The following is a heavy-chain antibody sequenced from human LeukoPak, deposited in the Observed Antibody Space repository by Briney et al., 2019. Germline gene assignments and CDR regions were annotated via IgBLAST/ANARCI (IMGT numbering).Heavy chain of an antibody. CDR2: ISTSNGNT. V-gene: IGHV1-18*01. D-gene: IGHD3-22*01. Sequence: ASVKVSCKASGYTFTRYGISWVRQAPELRREWLGWISTSNGNTNYAQKLQGRVTMTTDTSTNTAYMELRSLRSDDTAVYFCAKDSTHYNEGSGYYYRSRFVDYWGQGALVTVSS. J-gene: IGHJ4*02. CDR1: GYTFTRYG. CDR3: AKDSTHYNEGSGYYYRSRFVDY.